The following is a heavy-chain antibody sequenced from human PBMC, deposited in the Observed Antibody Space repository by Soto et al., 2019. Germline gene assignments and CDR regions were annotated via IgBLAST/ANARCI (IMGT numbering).Heavy chain of an antibody. J-gene: IGHJ5*02. V-gene: IGHV3-48*02. CDR1: GFTFSSYS. Sequence: EVQLLESGGGLVQPGGSLRLSCAASGFTFSSYSMNWVRQAPGKGLEWVSYISSSSSTIYYADSVKGRFTISRDNAKNSLYLQMNSLRDADKAVYYCARAHYDRSGYFQNNWFDPWGQGTLVTVSS. D-gene: IGHD3-22*01. CDR2: ISSSSSTI. CDR3: ARAHYDRSGYFQNNWFDP.